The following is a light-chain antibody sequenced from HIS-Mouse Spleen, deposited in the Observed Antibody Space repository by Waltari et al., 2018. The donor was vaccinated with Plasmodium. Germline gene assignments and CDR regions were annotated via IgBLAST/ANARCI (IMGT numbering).Light chain of an antibody. Sequence: SYELTQPPSVSVSPGQTARITCSGDALPKKYASWYQQKSGQAPVLVIYEDSKRPSGIPERFSGSSSGTMATLTISGAQVEDEADYYSYSTDSSGNHRVFGGGTKLTVL. J-gene: IGLJ3*02. V-gene: IGLV3-10*01. CDR1: ALPKKY. CDR2: EDS. CDR3: YSTDSSGNHRV.